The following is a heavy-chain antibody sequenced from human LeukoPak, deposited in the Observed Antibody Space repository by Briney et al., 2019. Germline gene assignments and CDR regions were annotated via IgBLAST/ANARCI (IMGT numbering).Heavy chain of an antibody. V-gene: IGHV1-69*04. CDR2: IIPILGIA. J-gene: IGHJ6*02. CDR3: ARDLVGWEPLGNYYYGMDV. CDR1: GGTFSSYA. Sequence: GASVKVSCKASGGTFSSYAISWVRQAPGQGLEWMGRIIPILGIANYAQKFQGRVTITADKSTSTAYMELSSLRSEDTAVYYCARDLVGWEPLGNYYYGMDVWGQGTTVTVSS. D-gene: IGHD1-26*01.